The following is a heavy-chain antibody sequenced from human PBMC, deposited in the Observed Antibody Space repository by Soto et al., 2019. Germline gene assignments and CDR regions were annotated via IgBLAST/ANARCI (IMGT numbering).Heavy chain of an antibody. CDR1: GFTFSAYA. CDR2: ISGSGGAT. V-gene: IGHV3-23*01. Sequence: GXSLRLSCAASGFTFSAYALSWFRQAPGKGLEWVSVISGSGGATYYADSVKGRFTISRDNSKNTLYLQMNGLRAEDTAVYYCARQEYSTTWYLDYWGQGTLVTVSS. D-gene: IGHD6-13*01. CDR3: ARQEYSTTWYLDY. J-gene: IGHJ4*02.